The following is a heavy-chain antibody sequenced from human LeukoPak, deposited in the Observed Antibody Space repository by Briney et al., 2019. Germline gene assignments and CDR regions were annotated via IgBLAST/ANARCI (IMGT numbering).Heavy chain of an antibody. J-gene: IGHJ6*03. CDR1: GFTFSSYS. Sequence: GGSLRLSCAASGFTFSSYSMNWVRQASGKGLEWVSSISSSSSYIYYADSVKGRFTISRDNAKNSLYLQMNSLRAEDTAVYYCARARRELPYYYYYMDVWGKGTTVTVSS. V-gene: IGHV3-21*01. CDR2: ISSSSSYI. CDR3: ARARRELPYYYYYMDV. D-gene: IGHD1-26*01.